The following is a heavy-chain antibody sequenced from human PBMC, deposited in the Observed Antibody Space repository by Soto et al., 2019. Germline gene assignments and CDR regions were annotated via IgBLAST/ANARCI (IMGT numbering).Heavy chain of an antibody. CDR2: IDPSDSYT. CDR3: ATRGRGFYDGSGHA. D-gene: IGHD3-22*01. J-gene: IGHJ5*01. V-gene: IGHV5-10-1*01. CDR1: GYRFTSYW. Sequence: GESLTISCQGSGYRFTSYWISWVRQMPGKGLEWMGRIDPSDSYTNYSPPFQGHVTISADKSISTAYLQWSSLKASDTAVYYCATRGRGFYDGSGHAWGHGTLVTVSS.